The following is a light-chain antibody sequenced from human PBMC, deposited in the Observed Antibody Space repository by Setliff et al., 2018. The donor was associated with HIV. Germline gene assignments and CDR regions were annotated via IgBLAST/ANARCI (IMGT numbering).Light chain of an antibody. J-gene: IGLJ1*01. CDR2: DVS. V-gene: IGLV2-14*03. CDR3: SSYTSSSTFYV. CDR1: SSDVGGYNY. Sequence: QSALTQPASVSGSPGQSITISCTGTSSDVGGYNYVSWYQQHPGKAPKFMIYDVSNRPSGVSNRFSGSKSGNTASLTISGPQAEDEADYYCSSYTSSSTFYVFGTGTKVTVL.